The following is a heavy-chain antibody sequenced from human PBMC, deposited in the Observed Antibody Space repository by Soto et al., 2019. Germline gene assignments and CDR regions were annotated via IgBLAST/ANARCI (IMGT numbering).Heavy chain of an antibody. Sequence: PSETLSLPCTVSGGSISSSSYYWGWIRQPPGKGLEWIGSIYYSGSTYYNPSLKSRVTISVDTSKNQFSLKLSSVTAADTAVYYCARQNTTVTPYYYSGMDVWGQWTTVTV. CDR2: IYYSGST. V-gene: IGHV4-39*01. D-gene: IGHD4-4*01. CDR1: GGSISSSSYY. J-gene: IGHJ6*01. CDR3: ARQNTTVTPYYYSGMDV.